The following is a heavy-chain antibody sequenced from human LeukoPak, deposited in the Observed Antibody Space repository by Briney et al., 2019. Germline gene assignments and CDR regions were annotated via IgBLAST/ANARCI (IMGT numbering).Heavy chain of an antibody. Sequence: GGSLRLSCAASGFTVSSDFMTWVRQAPGKGLEWVSITHGDGSAYYADSVRGRFTVSRDISKNTLFLQMVGLRAEDTALYYCANRGFWGQGTLVTVSS. V-gene: IGHV3-53*01. CDR3: ANRGF. CDR1: GFTVSSDF. J-gene: IGHJ4*02. CDR2: THGDGSA.